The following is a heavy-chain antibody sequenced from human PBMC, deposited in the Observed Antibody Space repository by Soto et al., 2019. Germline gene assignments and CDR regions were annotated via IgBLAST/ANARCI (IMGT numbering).Heavy chain of an antibody. J-gene: IGHJ4*02. CDR3: GGRGERYFDWPYVRN. Sequence: QVQLVQSGAEVKKPGSSVKVSCKASGGTFSSYAISWVRQAPGQGLEWMGGIIPIFGTANYAQKFQGRVTITADESTSTAYMELSSLRSEDTAVYYCGGRGERYFDWPYVRNWGQGTLVTVSS. D-gene: IGHD3-9*01. CDR2: IIPIFGTA. CDR1: GGTFSSYA. V-gene: IGHV1-69*01.